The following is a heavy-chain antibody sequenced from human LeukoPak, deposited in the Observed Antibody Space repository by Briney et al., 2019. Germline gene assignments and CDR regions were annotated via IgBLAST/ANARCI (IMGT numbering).Heavy chain of an antibody. CDR2: IKQDGSAK. D-gene: IGHD3-3*01. V-gene: IGHV3-7*03. CDR3: AKDSNYDFWSG. Sequence: GGSLRLSCSASGFTLSSYWMSWVRQAPGKGLEWVANIKQDGSAKYYVDSVKGRFTIPRDNSKNTLYLQLNSLRAEDTAVYYCAKDSNYDFWSGWGQGTLVTVSS. J-gene: IGHJ4*02. CDR1: GFTLSSYW.